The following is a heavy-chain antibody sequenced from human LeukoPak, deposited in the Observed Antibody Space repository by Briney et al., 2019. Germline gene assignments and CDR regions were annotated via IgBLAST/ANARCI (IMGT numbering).Heavy chain of an antibody. CDR1: GFTISSSW. CDR2: IKQDGSEI. Sequence: GGSLRLSCAASGFTISSSWMSWVRQAPGKGLEWVANIKQDGSEIYYVDSVKGRFTISRDNAKNSLYLQMNSLRAEDTAVYYCARGDGAMAFDYWGQGTLVTVSS. D-gene: IGHD5-18*01. J-gene: IGHJ4*02. V-gene: IGHV3-7*05. CDR3: ARGDGAMAFDY.